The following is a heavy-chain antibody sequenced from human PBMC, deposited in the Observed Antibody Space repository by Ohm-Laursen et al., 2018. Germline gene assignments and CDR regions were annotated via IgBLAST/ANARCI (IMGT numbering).Heavy chain of an antibody. V-gene: IGHV4-34*01. D-gene: IGHD3-16*01. CDR1: GASLGDFY. CDR3: ARGYDALTKYYFDL. CDR2: VHSSSSS. Sequence: SETLSLTCSISGASLGDFYWSWIRQSPGKGLEWIGEVHSSSSSNYHPSLRRPVTVSVDTSKNQFSLRLTSVTAADSGFYFCARGYDALTKYYFDLWGQGTLVTVSS. J-gene: IGHJ4*02.